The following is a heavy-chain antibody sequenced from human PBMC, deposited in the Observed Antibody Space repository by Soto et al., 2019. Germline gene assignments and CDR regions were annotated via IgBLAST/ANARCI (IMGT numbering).Heavy chain of an antibody. J-gene: IGHJ6*02. Sequence: SETLSLTCTVSGGSVSSGSYYWSWIRQPPGKGLEWIGYIYYSGSTNYNPSLKSRVTISVDTSKNQFSLKLSSVTAADTAVYYCARGVEMATIGYYYGMDVWGQGTTVTVSS. D-gene: IGHD5-12*01. CDR3: ARGVEMATIGYYYGMDV. V-gene: IGHV4-61*01. CDR2: IYYSGST. CDR1: GGSVSSGSYY.